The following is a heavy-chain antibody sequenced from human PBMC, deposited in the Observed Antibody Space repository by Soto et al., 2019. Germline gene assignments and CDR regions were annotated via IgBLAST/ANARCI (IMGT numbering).Heavy chain of an antibody. CDR2: IRGFSPYT. V-gene: IGHV3-21*01. J-gene: IGHJ6*02. CDR3: ARDRGYDAHDYYYNAMDV. D-gene: IGHD3-10*01. Sequence: GGSLRLSCISSGFTFRTYTMNWVRQAPGKGLEWVSGIRGFSPYTFYAESVKGRFTISRDNAKNSLYLQMDSLRAEDTAVYYCARDRGYDAHDYYYNAMDVWGQGTTVTV. CDR1: GFTFRTYT.